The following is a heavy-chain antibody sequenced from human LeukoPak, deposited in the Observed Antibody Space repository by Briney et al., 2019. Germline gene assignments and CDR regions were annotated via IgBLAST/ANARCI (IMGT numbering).Heavy chain of an antibody. D-gene: IGHD4-11*01. CDR2: IYYSGST. V-gene: IGHV4-39*01. CDR1: GGSISSSSYY. CDR3: AKKNTETTFDS. Sequence: SETLSLTCTVSGGSISSSSYYWGWIRQPPGKGLEWIGSIYYSGSTYYNPSLKSRVTISVDTSKNQFSLKLSSVTAADTAVYYWAKKNTETTFDSWGEGPRAPFPS. J-gene: IGHJ4*02.